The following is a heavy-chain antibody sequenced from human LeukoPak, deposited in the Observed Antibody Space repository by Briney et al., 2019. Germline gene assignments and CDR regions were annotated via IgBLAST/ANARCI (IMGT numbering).Heavy chain of an antibody. CDR1: GGSISSGGYY. J-gene: IGHJ6*02. Sequence: SETLSLTCTVSGGSISSGGYYWSWIRQHPGKGLEWIGYIYYSGSTYYNPSLKSRVTISVDTSKNQFSLKLSSVTAADTAVYYCHRVAAAGMRSHYYYYYGMDVWGQGTTVTVSS. V-gene: IGHV4-31*03. CDR2: IYYSGST. D-gene: IGHD6-13*01. CDR3: HRVAAAGMRSHYYYYYGMDV.